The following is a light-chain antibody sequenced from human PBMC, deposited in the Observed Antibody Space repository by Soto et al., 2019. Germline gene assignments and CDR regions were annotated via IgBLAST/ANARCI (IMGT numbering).Light chain of an antibody. V-gene: IGKV3-20*01. CDR3: QHYGTSPIT. Sequence: TVLTQPSGTMSLSPLERHTVSCSLSQSIDNSYLAWYQQKPGRAPRLLIYGAFARATGIPDRFSGSGSGTDFTLTISRLEPEDFAVYYCQHYGTSPITFGQGTRLEI. J-gene: IGKJ5*01. CDR1: QSIDNSY. CDR2: GAF.